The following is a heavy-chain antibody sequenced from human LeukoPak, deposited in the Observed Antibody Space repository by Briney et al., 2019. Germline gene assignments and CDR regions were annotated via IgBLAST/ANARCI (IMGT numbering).Heavy chain of an antibody. CDR3: ARDGEYSSSSLFDY. Sequence: GASVKVSCKGSDYVFTSYGISWVRQAPGQGLEWMGWISAYNGNTNYAQKLQGRVTMTTDTSTSTAYMELRSLRSDDTAVYYCARDGEYSSSSLFDYWGQGTLVTVSS. J-gene: IGHJ4*02. CDR1: DYVFTSYG. CDR2: ISAYNGNT. D-gene: IGHD6-6*01. V-gene: IGHV1-18*01.